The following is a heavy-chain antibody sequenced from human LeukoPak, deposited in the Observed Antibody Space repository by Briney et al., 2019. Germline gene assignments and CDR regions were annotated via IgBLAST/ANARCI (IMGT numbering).Heavy chain of an antibody. CDR1: GFTFSSYA. CDR2: ISYDGSNK. CDR3: ASIATSGSYSDFDY. J-gene: IGHJ4*02. V-gene: IGHV3-30*04. D-gene: IGHD1-26*01. Sequence: AGGSLRLSCAASGFTFSSYAMHWVRQAPGKGLEWVAVISYDGSNKYYADSVKGRFTISRDNSKNTLYLQMNSLRAEDTAVYYCASIATSGSYSDFDYWGQGTLVTVSS.